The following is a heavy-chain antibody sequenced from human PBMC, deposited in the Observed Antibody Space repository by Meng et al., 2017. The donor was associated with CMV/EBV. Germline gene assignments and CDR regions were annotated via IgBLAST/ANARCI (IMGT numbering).Heavy chain of an antibody. V-gene: IGHV4-61*02. J-gene: IGHJ5*02. CDR3: AREVVVITPYNWFDP. D-gene: IGHD3-22*01. CDR2: IYTSGST. Sequence: VLTQESGQGLMTHSQTLSVPCTVSGGSYSSGCDYWSWLRPPAGKGLEWIGRIYTSGSTNYNPSLKSRVTISVDTSKNQFSLKLSSVTAADTAVYYCAREVVVITPYNWFDPGGQGTLVTVSS. CDR1: GGSYSSGCDY.